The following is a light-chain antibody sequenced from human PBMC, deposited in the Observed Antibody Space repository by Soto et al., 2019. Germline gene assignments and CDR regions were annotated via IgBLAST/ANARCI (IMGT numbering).Light chain of an antibody. CDR1: QSVSSN. V-gene: IGKV3-20*01. Sequence: VFPQSPATLSFSPGERATLSCRASQSVSSNLAWYQQKPGQAPRLLIYGASSRATGIPDRFSGSGSGTDFTLTISRPEPEDIAVYYCQQYGRSPKTFGQGTKVDIK. CDR2: GAS. CDR3: QQYGRSPKT. J-gene: IGKJ1*01.